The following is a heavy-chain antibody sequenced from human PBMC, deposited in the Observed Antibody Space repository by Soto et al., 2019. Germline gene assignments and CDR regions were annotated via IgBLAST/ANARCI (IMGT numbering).Heavy chain of an antibody. J-gene: IGHJ3*02. CDR3: ASLSVVGATGDGFDI. D-gene: IGHD1-26*01. CDR2: IDPSDSYT. V-gene: IGHV5-10-1*01. CDR1: GYSFTSYW. Sequence: GESLKISCKGSGYSFTSYWISWVRQMPGKGLEWMGRIDPSDSYTNYSPSFQGHVTISADKSISTAYLQWSSLKASDTAMYYCASLSVVGATGDGFDIWGPGTMVTVSS.